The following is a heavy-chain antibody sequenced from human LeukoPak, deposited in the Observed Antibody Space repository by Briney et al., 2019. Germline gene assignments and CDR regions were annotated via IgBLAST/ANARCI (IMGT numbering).Heavy chain of an antibody. V-gene: IGHV3-30*18. CDR2: ISYDGSNK. CDR3: AKSRGSGYYYFDY. Sequence: GGSLRLSCAASGFTFSSYAMSWVRQAPGKGLEWVAVISYDGSNKYYADSVKGRFTISRDNSKNTLYLQMNSLRAEDTAVYYCAKSRGSGYYYFDYWGQGTLVTVSS. D-gene: IGHD3-22*01. CDR1: GFTFSSYA. J-gene: IGHJ4*02.